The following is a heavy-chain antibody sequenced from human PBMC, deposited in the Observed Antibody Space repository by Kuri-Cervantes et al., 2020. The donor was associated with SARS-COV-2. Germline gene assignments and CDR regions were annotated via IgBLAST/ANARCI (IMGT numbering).Heavy chain of an antibody. CDR2: ISHDGKNK. V-gene: IGHV3-30*18. J-gene: IGHJ6*02. Sequence: LSLTCAASGFTFSSYAMHWVRQAPGKGLEWVAVISHDGKNKKCIASGKGRFTISRDNSKNTLYLQMNSLRAEDTAVYYCAKCRKLGMIVVVIDFPCGMDVWGQGTTVTVSS. CDR1: GFTFSSYA. CDR3: AKCRKLGMIVVVIDFPCGMDV. D-gene: IGHD3-22*01.